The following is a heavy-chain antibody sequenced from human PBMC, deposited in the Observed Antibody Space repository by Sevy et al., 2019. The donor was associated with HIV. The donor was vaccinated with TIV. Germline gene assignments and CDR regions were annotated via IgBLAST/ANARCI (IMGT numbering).Heavy chain of an antibody. V-gene: IGHV3-49*04. CDR3: TRWKGLQSIFDY. J-gene: IGHJ4*02. CDR1: GFTFGDYA. Sequence: GGSLRLSCTTSGFTFGDYAMNWVRQAPGKGLEWVAFLKSKADGGTVDHAASVKGRFTISRDDSKSIAYLQMNDLTTEDTGVSYCTRWKGLQSIFDYWGQGALVTVSS. D-gene: IGHD1-1*01. CDR2: LKSKADGGTV.